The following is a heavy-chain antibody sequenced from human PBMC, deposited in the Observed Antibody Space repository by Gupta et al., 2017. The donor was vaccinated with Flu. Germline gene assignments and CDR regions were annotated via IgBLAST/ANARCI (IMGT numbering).Heavy chain of an antibody. Sequence: GRFTISRDNSKNTLYLQMNSLRAEDTAVYYCAKDAEDRYCSSTSCLNWFDPWGQGTLVTVSS. CDR3: AKDAEDRYCSSTSCLNWFDP. J-gene: IGHJ5*02. D-gene: IGHD2-2*01. V-gene: IGHV3-30*02.